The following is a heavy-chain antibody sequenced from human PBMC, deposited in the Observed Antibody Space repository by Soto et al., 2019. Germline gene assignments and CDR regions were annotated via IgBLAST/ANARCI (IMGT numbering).Heavy chain of an antibody. J-gene: IGHJ4*02. Sequence: GGSLRLSCAASGFTFSDYYMSWIRQAPGKGLEWVSYISSSSSYTNYADSVKGRFTISRDNAKNSLYLQMNSLRAEDTAVYYCARDRDSSGYPGVFDYWGQGTLVTVSS. D-gene: IGHD3-22*01. CDR1: GFTFSDYY. V-gene: IGHV3-11*06. CDR3: ARDRDSSGYPGVFDY. CDR2: ISSSSSYT.